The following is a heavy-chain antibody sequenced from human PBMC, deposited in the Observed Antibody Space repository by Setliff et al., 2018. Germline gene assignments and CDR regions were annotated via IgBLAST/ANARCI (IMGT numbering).Heavy chain of an antibody. Sequence: PGGSLRLSCAASGFTFSGYSMNWVRQAPGKGLEWVSSISSSSSYIYYADSVKGRFTITRDTKNSLFRQMNSLRAEDTAVYYCAREAAGRTGSWAVNAFDIWGQGTMVTVSS. CDR2: ISSSSSYI. CDR1: GFTFSGYS. CDR3: AREAAGRTGSWAVNAFDI. J-gene: IGHJ3*02. D-gene: IGHD3-10*01. V-gene: IGHV3-21*01.